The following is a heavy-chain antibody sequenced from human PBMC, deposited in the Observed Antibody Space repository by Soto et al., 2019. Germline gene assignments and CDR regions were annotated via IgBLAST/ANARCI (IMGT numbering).Heavy chain of an antibody. V-gene: IGHV3-53*01. CDR1: GFTVSSNY. J-gene: IGHJ3*01. Sequence: PGGSLRLSCAASGFTVSSNYMSWVRQAPGKGLEWVSVIYSGGSTYYADSVKGRFTISRDRSKNTVSLQMDSLRAEDTAVYYCAKDRGIIVKAGDAFDVWGQGTKVTVS. CDR2: IYSGGST. D-gene: IGHD3-16*02. CDR3: AKDRGIIVKAGDAFDV.